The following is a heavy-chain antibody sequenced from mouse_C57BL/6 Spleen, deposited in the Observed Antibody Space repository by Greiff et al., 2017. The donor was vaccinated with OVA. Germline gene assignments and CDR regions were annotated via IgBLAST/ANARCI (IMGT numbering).Heavy chain of an antibody. J-gene: IGHJ4*01. CDR2: INPNNGGT. CDR3: AEAAQATDYAMDY. CDR1: GYTFTDYY. Sequence: VKPGASVKISCKASGYTFTDYYMNWVKQSHGKSLEWIGDINPNNGGTSYNQKFKGKATLTVDKSSSTAYMELRSLTSEDSAVYYCAEAAQATDYAMDYWGQGTSVTVSS. V-gene: IGHV1-26*01. D-gene: IGHD3-2*02.